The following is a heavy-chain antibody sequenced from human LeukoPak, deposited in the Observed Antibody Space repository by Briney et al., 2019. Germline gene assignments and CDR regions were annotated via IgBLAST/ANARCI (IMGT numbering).Heavy chain of an antibody. J-gene: IGHJ4*02. Sequence: ASVKLFCQTSGYTLIAYYMHCVRQAPGQGLEWMGWVHPNAGATIYAEKFQGRVSMARDTSISTAYMELRELRSDDTAVYYDYWGQGTHITVSS. CDR3: Y. CDR1: GYTLIAYY. V-gene: IGHV1-2*02. CDR2: VHPNAGAT.